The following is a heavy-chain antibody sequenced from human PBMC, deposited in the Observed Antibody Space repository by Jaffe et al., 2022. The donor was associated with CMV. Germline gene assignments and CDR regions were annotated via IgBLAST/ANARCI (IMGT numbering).Heavy chain of an antibody. V-gene: IGHV4-39*01. CDR1: GGSISSSSYY. CDR3: ATLVGYQLLHNWFDP. D-gene: IGHD2-2*01. Sequence: QLQLQESGPGLVKPSETLSLTCTVSGGSISSSSYYWGWIRQPPGKGLEWIGSIYYSGSTYYNPSLKSRVTISVDTSKNQFSLKLSSVTAADTAVYYCATLVGYQLLHNWFDPWGQGTLVTVSS. CDR2: IYYSGST. J-gene: IGHJ5*02.